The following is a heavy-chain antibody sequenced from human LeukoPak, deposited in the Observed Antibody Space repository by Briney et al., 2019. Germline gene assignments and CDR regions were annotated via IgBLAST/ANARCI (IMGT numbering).Heavy chain of an antibody. J-gene: IGHJ4*02. V-gene: IGHV3-23*01. D-gene: IGHD3-9*01. CDR1: GFTFSSYP. CDR3: AKDFDILTPYYFDY. CDR2: ISGSGVGT. Sequence: TGGSLRLSCEASGFTFSSYPMSWVRQASGKGLEWVSGISGSGVGTYYADSVKGRFTISRDNSKNTLYLQMNSLRAEDTAVYYCAKDFDILTPYYFDYWGQGTLVTVSS.